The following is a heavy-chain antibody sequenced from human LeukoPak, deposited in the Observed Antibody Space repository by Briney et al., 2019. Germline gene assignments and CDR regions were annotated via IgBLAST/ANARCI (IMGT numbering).Heavy chain of an antibody. V-gene: IGHV3-53*01. D-gene: IGHD3-10*01. CDR1: GFTVSSNS. CDR3: AKVGEPAMVRGVSWFDP. CDR2: IYSGGNT. Sequence: GGSLRLSCTVSGFTVSSNSMSWVRQAPGKGLEWVSFIYSGGNTHYSDSVKGRFTISRDNSKNTLYLQMNSLRAEDTAVYYCAKVGEPAMVRGVSWFDPWGQGTLVTVSS. J-gene: IGHJ5*02.